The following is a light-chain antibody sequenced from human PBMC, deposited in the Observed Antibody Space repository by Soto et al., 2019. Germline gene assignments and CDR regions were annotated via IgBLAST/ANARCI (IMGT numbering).Light chain of an antibody. J-gene: IGKJ4*01. CDR1: HSISNW. Sequence: DIQMTQTPATLSASVGDRVTITCRASHSISNWVAWYQQRPGKAPKLLIYKASSLQSGVPSRFSCSGSGTGFTLTIGGLQPEDVAIAYCQQTNSYPLTSGGGTKIE. CDR3: QQTNSYPLT. CDR2: KAS. V-gene: IGKV1-5*03.